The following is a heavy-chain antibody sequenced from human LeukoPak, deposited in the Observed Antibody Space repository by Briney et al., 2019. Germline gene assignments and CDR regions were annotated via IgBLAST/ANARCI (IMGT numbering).Heavy chain of an antibody. Sequence: GESLKISCQGSGYIFTTYWIAWVRQMPGKGLEWMGIIYPGDSDTRYSPSFLGQVTISADKSINTAYLQWSSLKASDTAMYYCARLRTFRSAFDIWGQGTMVTVSS. V-gene: IGHV5-51*01. CDR2: IYPGDSDT. CDR3: ARLRTFRSAFDI. CDR1: GYIFTTYW. J-gene: IGHJ3*02. D-gene: IGHD1-7*01.